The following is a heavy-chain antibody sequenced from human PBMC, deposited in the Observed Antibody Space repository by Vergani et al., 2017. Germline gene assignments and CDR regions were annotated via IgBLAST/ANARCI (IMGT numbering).Heavy chain of an antibody. CDR1: GGSISSYY. V-gene: IGHV4-59*01. CDR2: IYYSGST. J-gene: IGHJ5*02. Sequence: QVQLQESGPGLVKPSQTLSLTCTVSGGSISSYYWSWIRQPPGKGLEWIGYIYYSGSTNYNPSLKNRVTISVDTSKNQFSLKLSSVTAADTAVYYCARGGDFWSGYYTRPFDPWGQGTLVTVSS. CDR3: ARGGDFWSGYYTRPFDP. D-gene: IGHD3-3*01.